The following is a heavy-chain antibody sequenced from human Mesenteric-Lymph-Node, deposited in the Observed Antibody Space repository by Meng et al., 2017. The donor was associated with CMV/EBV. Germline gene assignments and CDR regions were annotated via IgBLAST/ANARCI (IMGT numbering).Heavy chain of an antibody. CDR1: GGSISSSRYY. D-gene: IGHD1-26*01. Sequence: SETLSLTCTVSGGSISSSRYYWGWIRQPPGKGLEWIGSIYYSGSTHYNPSLKSRLTISVDTSKNQFSLKLSSVTAADTAVYYCARQIVGATGWFDPWGQGTLVTVSS. CDR3: ARQIVGATGWFDP. J-gene: IGHJ5*02. V-gene: IGHV4-39*07. CDR2: IYYSGST.